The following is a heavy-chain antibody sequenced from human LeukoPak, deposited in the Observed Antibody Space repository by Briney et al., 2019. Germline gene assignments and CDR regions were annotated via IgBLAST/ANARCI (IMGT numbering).Heavy chain of an antibody. CDR3: ARGCSYYDFWSGPFYMDV. Sequence: GEPLKISCKGSGYSFTSYWIGWVRQMPGKGLEWMGIIYPGDSDTRYSPSFQGQVTISADKSISTAYLQWSSLKVSDTAMYYCARGCSYYDFWSGPFYMDVWGKGTTVTVSS. D-gene: IGHD3-3*01. J-gene: IGHJ6*03. CDR2: IYPGDSDT. CDR1: GYSFTSYW. V-gene: IGHV5-51*01.